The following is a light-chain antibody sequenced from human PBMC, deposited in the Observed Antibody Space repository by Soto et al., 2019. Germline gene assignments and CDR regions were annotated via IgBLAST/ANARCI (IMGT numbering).Light chain of an antibody. V-gene: IGKV4-1*01. J-gene: IGKJ2*01. CDR1: QNVLYSSNNENY. CDR3: QQYYSTPST. Sequence: DIVMIQSPDSLAVSLGERATINCKSSQNVLYSSNNENYLAWFQQKPGQPPKLLIYWASTRESGVPDRFSGSESGTDFTLTISSLQAEDGAVYCCQQYYSTPSTFGQGTKLEIK. CDR2: WAS.